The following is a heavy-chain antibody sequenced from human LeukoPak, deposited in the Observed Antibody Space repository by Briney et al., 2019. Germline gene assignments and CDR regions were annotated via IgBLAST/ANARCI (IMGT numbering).Heavy chain of an antibody. J-gene: IGHJ4*02. CDR1: GFTFSRFS. CDR2: ISSSSTYI. CDR3: AKPARTDYADY. V-gene: IGHV3-21*04. Sequence: GGSLRLSYAASGFTFSRFSMNWVRQAPGKGLEWVSSISSSSTYIYYADSVKGRFTISRDNAKSSLYLQMNSLRAEDTAVYYCAKPARTDYADYWGQGTLVTVSS. D-gene: IGHD1-14*01.